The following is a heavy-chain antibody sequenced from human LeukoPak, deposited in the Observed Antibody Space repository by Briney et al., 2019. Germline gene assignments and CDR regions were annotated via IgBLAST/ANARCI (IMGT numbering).Heavy chain of an antibody. D-gene: IGHD3-3*01. CDR2: INHSGST. V-gene: IGHV4-34*01. J-gene: IGHJ2*01. Sequence: PSETLSLTCAVYGGSFSGYYWSWIRQPPGKGLEWIGEINHSGSTKYNPSLKSLVTISVDTSKNQFSLKLSSVTAADTAVYYCARRSPGGRDFWSGPRRRYWYFDLWGRGTLVTVSS. CDR3: ARRSPGGRDFWSGPRRRYWYFDL. CDR1: GGSFSGYY.